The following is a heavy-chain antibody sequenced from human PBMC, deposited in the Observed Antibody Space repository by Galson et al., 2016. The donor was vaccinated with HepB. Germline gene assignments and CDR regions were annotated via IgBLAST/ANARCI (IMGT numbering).Heavy chain of an antibody. CDR2: ISISGSTV. V-gene: IGHV3-48*03. CDR1: GCTFSRYN. Sequence: SLRLSCAGSGCTFSRYNIKWGRQDPGKGVEWRADISISGSTVYYAHSLKCRFTISRDNDKNSVYLQMASLRDEDTAGYYCAREADFYDSTGYFPPFAYWGQGILVTVSS. CDR3: AREADFYDSTGYFPPFAY. D-gene: IGHD3-22*01. J-gene: IGHJ4*02.